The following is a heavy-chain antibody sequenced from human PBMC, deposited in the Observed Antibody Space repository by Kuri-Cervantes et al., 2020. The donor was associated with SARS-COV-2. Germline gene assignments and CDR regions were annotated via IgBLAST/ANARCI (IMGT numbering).Heavy chain of an antibody. CDR1: GFTFSSYS. CDR2: ISSSSSTI. CDR3: ARDRVTNGGDFDN. J-gene: IGHJ4*02. Sequence: GESLKISCAASGFTFSSYSMNWVRQAPGKGLEWVSYISSSSSTIYYADSVKGRFTISRDNAKNSLYLQMNSLRDEDTAVYYCARDRVTNGGDFDNWGQGTLVTVSS. V-gene: IGHV3-48*02. D-gene: IGHD4-23*01.